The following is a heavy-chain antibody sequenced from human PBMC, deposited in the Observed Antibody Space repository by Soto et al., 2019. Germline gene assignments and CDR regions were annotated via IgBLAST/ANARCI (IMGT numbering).Heavy chain of an antibody. CDR3: AKAPSRGWDWAINWFDP. D-gene: IGHD6-19*01. J-gene: IGHJ5*02. Sequence: QVQLVESGGGVVQPGRSLRLSCAASGFTFSSYGMHWVRQAPGKGLEWVAVISYDGSNKYYADSVKGRFTISRDNSKNTLYLQMNSLRAENTAVYYCAKAPSRGWDWAINWFDPWGQGTLVTVSS. CDR2: ISYDGSNK. CDR1: GFTFSSYG. V-gene: IGHV3-30*18.